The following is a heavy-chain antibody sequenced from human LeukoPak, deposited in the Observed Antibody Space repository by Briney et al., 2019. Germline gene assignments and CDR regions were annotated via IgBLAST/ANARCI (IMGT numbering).Heavy chain of an antibody. CDR2: ISGSGGST. J-gene: IGHJ5*02. V-gene: IGHV3-23*01. Sequence: GGSLRLSCAASGFTFSSYAMSWVRQAPGKGLEWVSAISGSGGSTYYADSVKGRFTISRDNSKNTLYLQMNSLRAEDTAVYYCAKTVPQGGRTGYSYGYGWFDPWGQGTLVTVSS. CDR1: GFTFSSYA. CDR3: AKTVPQGGRTGYSYGYGWFDP. D-gene: IGHD5-18*01.